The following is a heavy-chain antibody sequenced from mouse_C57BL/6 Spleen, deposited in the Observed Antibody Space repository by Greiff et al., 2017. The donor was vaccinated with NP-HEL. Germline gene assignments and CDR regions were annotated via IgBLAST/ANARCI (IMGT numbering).Heavy chain of an antibody. CDR2: IYPGDGDT. Sequence: VQLVESGPELVKPGASVKISCKASGYAFSSSWMNWVKQRPGKGLEWIGRIYPGDGDTNYNGKFKGKATLTADKSSSTAYMQLSSLTSEDSAVYFCARQNNWDNYFDYWGQGTTLTVSS. D-gene: IGHD4-1*02. J-gene: IGHJ2*01. CDR1: GYAFSSSW. V-gene: IGHV1-82*01. CDR3: ARQNNWDNYFDY.